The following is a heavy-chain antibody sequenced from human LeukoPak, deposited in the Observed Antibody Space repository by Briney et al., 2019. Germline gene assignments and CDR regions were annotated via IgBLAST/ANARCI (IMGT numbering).Heavy chain of an antibody. J-gene: IGHJ4*02. CDR3: ARGVRWLQLSYFDY. CDR1: GGSISSGVYY. Sequence: MPSETLSLTCPVSGGSISSGVYYWSWIRQYPGKGLEWIGYIYYSGSTYYNPSLKSRVTISVDTSKNQFSLKLSSVTAADTAVYYCARGVRWLQLSYFDYWGQGTLVTVSS. V-gene: IGHV4-31*03. CDR2: IYYSGST. D-gene: IGHD5-24*01.